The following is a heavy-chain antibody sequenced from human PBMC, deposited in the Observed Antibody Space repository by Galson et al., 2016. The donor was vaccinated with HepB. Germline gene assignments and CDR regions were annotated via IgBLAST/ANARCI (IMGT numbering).Heavy chain of an antibody. CDR1: GFTFSSYW. CDR2: ISSDGSRT. Sequence: SLRLSCAASGFTFSSYWMHWVRQAPGKGLVWVSRISSDGSRTSYADSVKGRFTISRDNAKNTLYLQMNSLRAEDTAVYYCARDLMSPYNWFDPWGQGALVTVSS. J-gene: IGHJ5*02. CDR3: ARDLMSPYNWFDP. V-gene: IGHV3-74*01.